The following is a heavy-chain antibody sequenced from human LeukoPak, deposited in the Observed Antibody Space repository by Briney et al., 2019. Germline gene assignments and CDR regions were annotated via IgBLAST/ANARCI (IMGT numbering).Heavy chain of an antibody. CDR3: ARGLHSSSWSCRSEGCWFDP. CDR2: IYYSGST. D-gene: IGHD6-13*01. Sequence: SETLSLTCTVSGGSISSHYWSWIRQPPGKGLEWIGYIYYSGSTNYNPSLKSRVTISVDTSKNQFSLKLSSVTAADTAVYYCARGLHSSSWSCRSEGCWFDPWGQGTLVTVSS. V-gene: IGHV4-59*11. J-gene: IGHJ5*02. CDR1: GGSISSHY.